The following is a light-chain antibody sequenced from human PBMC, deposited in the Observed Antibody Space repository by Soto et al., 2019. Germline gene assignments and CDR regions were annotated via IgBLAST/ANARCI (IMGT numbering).Light chain of an antibody. CDR1: QSVGSN. J-gene: IGKJ4*01. CDR3: QQYGSSPT. Sequence: EIVLTQSPATLSVSPGERATLSCRASQSVGSNLAWYQQKAGQAPRLLIYGASTRATGIPARFSGSGSGTDFTLTISRLEPEDFAVYYCQQYGSSPTFGGGTKVDI. V-gene: IGKV3-20*01. CDR2: GAS.